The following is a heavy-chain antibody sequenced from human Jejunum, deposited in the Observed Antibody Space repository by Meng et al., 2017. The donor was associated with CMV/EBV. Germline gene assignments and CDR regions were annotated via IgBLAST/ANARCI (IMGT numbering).Heavy chain of an antibody. CDR2: IYYSGST. Sequence: CAVSGDSFNDNYWWSWVRQPPGKGLEWIGEIYYSGSTNYKPSLKSRITMSLDKSKNEVSLKLTSVTAADTAVYYCARHLAGTYSPGDYWGQGTLVTVSS. J-gene: IGHJ4*02. CDR3: ARHLAGTYSPGDY. D-gene: IGHD6-19*01. V-gene: IGHV4-4*02. CDR1: GDSFNDNYW.